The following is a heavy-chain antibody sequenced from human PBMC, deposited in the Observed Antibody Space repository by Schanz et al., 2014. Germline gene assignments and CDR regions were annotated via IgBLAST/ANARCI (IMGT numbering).Heavy chain of an antibody. Sequence: EVQLVESGGGLIQPGGSLRLSCAVSGFTVNTNYMSWVRQAPGKGLEWISSMYINSGSTQYADSVKGRFIISRDSSKNTLFLQMNSLRAEDTAVYFCARDGGRDGYNLAFDVWGQGHWSPSPQ. CDR3: ARDGGRDGYNLAFDV. CDR2: MYINSGST. J-gene: IGHJ3*01. D-gene: IGHD5-12*01. CDR1: GFTVNTNY. V-gene: IGHV3-53*01.